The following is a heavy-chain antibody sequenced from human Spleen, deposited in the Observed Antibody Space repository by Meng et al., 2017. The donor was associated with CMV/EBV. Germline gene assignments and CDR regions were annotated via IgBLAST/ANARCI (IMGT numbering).Heavy chain of an antibody. D-gene: IGHD2-2*01. J-gene: IGHJ6*02. CDR1: GFTFSTYE. CDR2: IGSGGSNI. CDR3: ARGDCSSTSCRRRDGMDV. Sequence: GESLKISCVGSGFTFSTYEMNWVRQAPGKGLEWIAYIGSGGSNIYYADSVKGRFTISRDNAKNSLYLQMNSLRAEDTAVYYCARGDCSSTSCRRRDGMDVWGQGTTVTVSS. V-gene: IGHV3-48*03.